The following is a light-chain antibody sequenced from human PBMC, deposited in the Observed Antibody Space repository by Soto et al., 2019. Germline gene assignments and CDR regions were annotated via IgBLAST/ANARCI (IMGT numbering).Light chain of an antibody. CDR2: WAS. Sequence: DIVMTQSPDSLAVSLGERATINCKSSQSVLYSSNNKNYLAWYQQKPGQPPKLLIYWASTRESGVPDRFSGSGSGTDFTLTIGSLQAEDVAVYFCQQYYSTPPWTFGQGTKVELK. V-gene: IGKV4-1*01. CDR1: QSVLYSSNNKNY. J-gene: IGKJ1*01. CDR3: QQYYSTPPWT.